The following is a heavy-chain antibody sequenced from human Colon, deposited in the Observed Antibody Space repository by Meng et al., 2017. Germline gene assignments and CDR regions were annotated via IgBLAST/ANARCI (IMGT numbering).Heavy chain of an antibody. CDR3: ARAREFWGRPLPSPFDY. D-gene: IGHD7-27*01. J-gene: IGHJ4*02. V-gene: IGHV2-5*02. CDR2: IYWDDDK. CDR1: GFALSGVP. Sequence: QITLKEAGPTLVKPTQTLTLTCSISGFALSGVPVAWIRQPPGKALECLAVIYWDDDKRYRPSLESRLTITKDTSKNQVVLTMTNVDPVDTATYYCARAREFWGRPLPSPFDYWGPGTLVTVSS.